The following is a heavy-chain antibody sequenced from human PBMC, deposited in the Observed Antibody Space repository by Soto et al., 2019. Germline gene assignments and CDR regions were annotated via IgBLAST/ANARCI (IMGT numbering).Heavy chain of an antibody. V-gene: IGHV1-69*13. Sequence: SVKVSCKASGCTFSSYAISWVRQAPGQGLEWMGGIIPIFGTANYAQKFQGRVTITADESTSTAYMELSSLRSEDTAVYYCARWGYSSSRGKVYYYYGMDVWGQGTTVTVSS. D-gene: IGHD6-13*01. CDR3: ARWGYSSSRGKVYYYYGMDV. CDR1: GCTFSSYA. CDR2: IIPIFGTA. J-gene: IGHJ6*02.